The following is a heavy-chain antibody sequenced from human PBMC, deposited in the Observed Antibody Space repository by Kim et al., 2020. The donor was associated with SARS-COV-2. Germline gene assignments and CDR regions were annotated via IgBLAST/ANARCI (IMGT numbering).Heavy chain of an antibody. D-gene: IGHD3-10*01. CDR2: IYPGDSDT. CDR3: ARTPTGYYSDS. Sequence: GESLKISCKGSGYSFTSYWIVWVRQMPGKGPEWMGVIYPGDSDTRYSPFFQGQVTFSADKTISAAYLQWSSLQASDTAIYYCARTPTGYYSDSWGQGTLVTVSS. V-gene: IGHV5-51*01. J-gene: IGHJ4*02. CDR1: GYSFTSYW.